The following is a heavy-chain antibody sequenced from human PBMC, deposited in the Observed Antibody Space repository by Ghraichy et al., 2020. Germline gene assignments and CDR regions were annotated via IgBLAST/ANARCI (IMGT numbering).Heavy chain of an antibody. D-gene: IGHD3-16*02. CDR1: GGSITNYY. J-gene: IGHJ2*01. V-gene: IGHV4-59*08. CDR3: ARPYHSDSHRYIMPYWYFDL. Sequence: SETLSLTCTVSGGSITNYYWSWIRQPPGKGLEWIGYISSSGSTNYNPSLKSRLTISVDTSKNQFSLQLSSVTAADTAVYYCARPYHSDSHRYIMPYWYFDLWGRGTLVTVSS. CDR2: ISSSGST.